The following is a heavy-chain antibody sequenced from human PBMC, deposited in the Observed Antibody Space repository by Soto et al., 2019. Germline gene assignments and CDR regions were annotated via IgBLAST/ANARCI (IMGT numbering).Heavy chain of an antibody. Sequence: QVQLVQSGAEVKKPGASVKVSCKASGYTFTSYDINWVRQATGQGLEWMGWVNPNSGNTGYAQKFQGRVTMTRNTSISTAYMELSSLRSEDTAVYYGSSERTVAGNDYWGQVTLVTVSS. D-gene: IGHD6-19*01. CDR1: GYTFTSYD. CDR3: SSERTVAGNDY. J-gene: IGHJ4*02. V-gene: IGHV1-8*01. CDR2: VNPNSGNT.